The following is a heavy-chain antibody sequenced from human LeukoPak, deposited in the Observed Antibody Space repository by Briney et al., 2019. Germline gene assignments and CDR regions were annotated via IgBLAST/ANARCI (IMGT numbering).Heavy chain of an antibody. CDR3: ARDGSFDF. CDR1: GYTFTDYY. Sequence: ASVKVSCKASGYTFTDYYVHWVRQAPGQGLEWMGWINPNNGVTQCAQEFQGTVTMTRDTSINTAYLELISLGSDDTAVYFCARDGSFDFWGQGTLVTVSS. V-gene: IGHV1-2*02. J-gene: IGHJ4*02. CDR2: INPNNGVT. D-gene: IGHD2-2*03.